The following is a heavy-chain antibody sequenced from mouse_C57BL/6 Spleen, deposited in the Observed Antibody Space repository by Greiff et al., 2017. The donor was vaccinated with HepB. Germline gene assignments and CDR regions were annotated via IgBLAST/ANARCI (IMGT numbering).Heavy chain of an antibody. D-gene: IGHD2-4*01. Sequence: QVQLKEPGAELVKPGASVKLSCKASGYTFTSYWMHWVKQRPGRGLEWIGRIDPNSGGTKYNEKFKSKATLTVDKPSSTAYMQLSSLTSEDSAVYYCASWGLRGYAMDYWGQGTSVTVSS. V-gene: IGHV1-72*01. CDR1: GYTFTSYW. CDR2: IDPNSGGT. J-gene: IGHJ4*01. CDR3: ASWGLRGYAMDY.